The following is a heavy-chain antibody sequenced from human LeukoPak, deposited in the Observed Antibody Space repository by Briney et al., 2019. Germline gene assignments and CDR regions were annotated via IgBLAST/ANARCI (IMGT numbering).Heavy chain of an antibody. V-gene: IGHV5-51*01. CDR3: ARQGFYYYDSSGYYNFDY. Sequence: GESLKISCKGSGYSFTSYWIGWVRQMPGKGLEWMGIIYPGDPDTRYSPSFQGQVTISADKSISTAYLQWSSLKASDTAMYYCARQGFYYYDSSGYYNFDYWGQGTLVTVSS. CDR1: GYSFTSYW. D-gene: IGHD3-22*01. J-gene: IGHJ4*02. CDR2: IYPGDPDT.